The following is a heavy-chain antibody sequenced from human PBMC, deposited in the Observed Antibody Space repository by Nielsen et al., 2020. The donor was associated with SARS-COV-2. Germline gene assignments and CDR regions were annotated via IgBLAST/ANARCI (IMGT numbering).Heavy chain of an antibody. J-gene: IGHJ4*02. CDR3: ARSITGTTTSFDY. Sequence: AGSLRLSCAASGFTFSDYYMSWIRQAPGKGLEWVSYISSSSSYTNYADSVKGRFTISRDNAKNSLYLQMNSLRAEDTAVYYCARSITGTTTSFDYWGQGTLVTISS. D-gene: IGHD1-20*01. CDR1: GFTFSDYY. CDR2: ISSSSSYT. V-gene: IGHV3-11*03.